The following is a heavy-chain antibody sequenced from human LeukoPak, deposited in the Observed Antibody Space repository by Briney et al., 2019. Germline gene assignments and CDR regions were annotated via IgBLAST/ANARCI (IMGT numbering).Heavy chain of an antibody. V-gene: IGHV3-30*04. Sequence: GGSLRLSCAAPGFTFSSYAMHWVRQAPGKGLEWVAVISYDGSNKYYADSVKGRFTISRDNSKNTLYLQMNSLRAEDTAVYYCARGARYYDSSGIGYWGQGTLVTVSS. CDR3: ARGARYYDSSGIGY. CDR2: ISYDGSNK. D-gene: IGHD3-22*01. CDR1: GFTFSSYA. J-gene: IGHJ4*02.